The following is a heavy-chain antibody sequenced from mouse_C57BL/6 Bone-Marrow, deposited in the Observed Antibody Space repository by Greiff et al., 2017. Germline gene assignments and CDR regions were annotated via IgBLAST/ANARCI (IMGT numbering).Heavy chain of an antibody. J-gene: IGHJ2*01. CDR2: INYDGSST. V-gene: IGHV5-16*01. Sequence: EVKLMESEGGLVQPGSSMKLSCTASGFTFSDYYMAWVRQVPEKGLEWVANINYDGSSTYYLDSLKSRFIISRDNAKNILYLQMSSLKSEDTATYYCAREYYAVDYWGQGTTLTVSS. CDR1: GFTFSDYY. CDR3: AREYYAVDY. D-gene: IGHD1-1*01.